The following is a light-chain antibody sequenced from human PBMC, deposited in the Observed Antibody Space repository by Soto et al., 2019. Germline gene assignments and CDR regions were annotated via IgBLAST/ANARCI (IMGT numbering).Light chain of an antibody. V-gene: IGLV2-14*01. CDR2: AVS. J-gene: IGLJ1*01. CDR1: SSDVGLYDY. CDR3: SSYTGASSYV. Sequence: QSAVPQPASVSGSPGQSITISCTGTSSDVGLYDYVSWYQQHPGKAPQLMIYAVSNRPSGVSNSFSASESGNTAPLFISGLRAEDEAAYSCSSYTGASSYVFGSGTKVTVL.